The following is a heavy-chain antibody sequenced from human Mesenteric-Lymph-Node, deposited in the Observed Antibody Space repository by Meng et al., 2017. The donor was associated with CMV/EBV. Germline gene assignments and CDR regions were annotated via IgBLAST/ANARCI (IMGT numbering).Heavy chain of an antibody. CDR1: GGSFSGYY. V-gene: IGHV4-34*01. D-gene: IGHD5-18*01. J-gene: IGHJ6*02. CDR3: ARRNTAMILYYYYYGMDV. CDR2: INHSGSI. Sequence: SETLSLTCAVYGGSFSGYYWSWIRQPPGKGLEWIGEINHSGSINYNPSLKSRVTISVDTSKNQFSLKLSSVTAADTAVYYCARRNTAMILYYYYYGMDVWGQGTTVTVSS.